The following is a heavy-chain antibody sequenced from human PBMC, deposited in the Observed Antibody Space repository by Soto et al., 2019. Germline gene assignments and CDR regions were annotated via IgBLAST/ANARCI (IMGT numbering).Heavy chain of an antibody. CDR3: ARASDDYLWGSYRPIDY. Sequence: QVQLVQSGAEVKKPGASVKVSCKASGYTFTSYGISWVRQAPGQGLEWMGWISAYNGNTNYAQKLQGRVTMTTDTSTSTAYMELRSLRSDDTAVYYCARASDDYLWGSYRPIDYWGQGTLVTVSS. CDR1: GYTFTSYG. D-gene: IGHD3-16*02. CDR2: ISAYNGNT. V-gene: IGHV1-18*01. J-gene: IGHJ4*02.